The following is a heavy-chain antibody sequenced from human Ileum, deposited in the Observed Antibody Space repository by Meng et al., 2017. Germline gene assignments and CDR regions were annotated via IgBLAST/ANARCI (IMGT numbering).Heavy chain of an antibody. Sequence: QVQLQESSPGLVKPSQTLSLTCTVSGVSISSGGYYWSWIRQHPGKGLEWIGYIYDSGSTYYNPSLKSRIAISGDTSKNQFSLNLSSVTAADTAVYYCARGGTAYFDYWGQGTLVTVSS. CDR1: GVSISSGGYY. CDR3: ARGGTAYFDY. V-gene: IGHV4-31*03. D-gene: IGHD1-1*01. J-gene: IGHJ4*02. CDR2: IYDSGST.